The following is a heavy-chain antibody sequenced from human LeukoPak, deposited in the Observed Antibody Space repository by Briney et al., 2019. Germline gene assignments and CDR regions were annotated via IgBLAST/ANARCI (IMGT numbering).Heavy chain of an antibody. J-gene: IGHJ3*02. CDR3: ARHIPDYYDSSGYYRRGDAFDI. CDR1: GGSIGSYY. D-gene: IGHD3-22*01. CDR2: IYYSGST. Sequence: PSETLSLTCTVSGGSIGSYYWSWIRQTPGKGLEWIGYIYYSGSTDYNPSLKSRFTISVDTSKNQFSLKLSSVTAADTAVYYCARHIPDYYDSSGYYRRGDAFDIWGQGTMVTVS. V-gene: IGHV4-59*01.